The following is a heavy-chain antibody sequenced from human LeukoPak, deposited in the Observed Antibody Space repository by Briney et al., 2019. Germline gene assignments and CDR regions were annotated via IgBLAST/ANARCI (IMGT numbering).Heavy chain of an antibody. Sequence: GSSVKVSCKASGGTFSSYAISWVRQAPGQGLEWMGWISAYNGNTNYAQKLQGRVTMTTDTSTSTAYMELRSLRSDDTAVYYCARCYGGNSRFGWFDPWGQGTLVTVSS. D-gene: IGHD4-23*01. CDR3: ARCYGGNSRFGWFDP. CDR2: ISAYNGNT. CDR1: GGTFSSYA. J-gene: IGHJ5*02. V-gene: IGHV1-18*01.